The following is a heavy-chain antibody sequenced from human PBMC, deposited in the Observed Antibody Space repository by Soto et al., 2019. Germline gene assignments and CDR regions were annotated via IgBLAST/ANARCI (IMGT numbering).Heavy chain of an antibody. D-gene: IGHD5-12*01. V-gene: IGHV3-9*01. CDR2: ISSDGDTI. Sequence: EVQLIESGGGWVQPGTSLRVSCAASGFTFHEYAMHWVQQAPGKGLEWVSGISSDGDTIAYADSVQGRFTVFRDNAKNSLYLQMNSLRAEDTALYYCTKGGYDLIYYFGMDVWGQGTTVTVS. CDR3: TKGGYDLIYYFGMDV. CDR1: GFTFHEYA. J-gene: IGHJ6*02.